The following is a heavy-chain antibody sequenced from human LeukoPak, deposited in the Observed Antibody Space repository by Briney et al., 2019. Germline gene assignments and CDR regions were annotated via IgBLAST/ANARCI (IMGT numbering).Heavy chain of an antibody. CDR2: IYYSGST. V-gene: IGHV4-61*10. CDR3: VKGGGTDAFDI. J-gene: IGHJ3*02. CDR1: GGSISSGSYY. Sequence: SETLSLTCTVSGGSISSGSYYWSWIRQPAGKGLEWIGYIYYSGSTNYNPSLKSRVTISVDTSKNQFCLKRSSLTAADTAVYYCVKGGGTDAFDIWGQGTMVTVSS. D-gene: IGHD3-16*01.